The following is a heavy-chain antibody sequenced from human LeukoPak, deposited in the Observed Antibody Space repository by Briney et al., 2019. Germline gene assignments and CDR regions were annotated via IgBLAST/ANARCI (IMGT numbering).Heavy chain of an antibody. CDR3: AKPYNGLDY. D-gene: IGHD2-8*01. CDR2: INSDGIST. J-gene: IGHJ4*02. V-gene: IGHV3-74*01. Sequence: PGGSLRLSCAASGFTFSSYWMHWVRQAPGKGLMWVSRINSDGISTTHADSVKGRFTISRDNAKNTLYLQMNNLRAEDTAVYYCAKPYNGLDYWGQGTLVAVSS. CDR1: GFTFSSYW.